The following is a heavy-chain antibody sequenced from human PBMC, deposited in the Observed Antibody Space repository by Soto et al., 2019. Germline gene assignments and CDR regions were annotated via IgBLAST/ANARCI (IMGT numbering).Heavy chain of an antibody. D-gene: IGHD3-3*01. CDR1: GFTFSDYV. CDR2: ISDGGERT. J-gene: IGHJ6*02. CDR3: ERDRTTDFGLEV. Sequence: EVQLLESGGDLVQPGGSLRLSCVASGFTFSDYVMSWVRQVPGKGLEWVSSISDGGERTDYRYSVSGRVTISRDNARFTLQLQINSLSVDDTAISFCERDRTTDFGLEVWGQGTTVTVSS. V-gene: IGHV3-23*01.